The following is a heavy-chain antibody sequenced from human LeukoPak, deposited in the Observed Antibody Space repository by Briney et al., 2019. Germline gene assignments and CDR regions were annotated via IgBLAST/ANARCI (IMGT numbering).Heavy chain of an antibody. J-gene: IGHJ4*02. CDR1: GYTLTELS. V-gene: IGHV1-24*01. CDR2: FDPEDGET. D-gene: IGHD1-26*01. Sequence: ASVKVSCMVSGYTLTELSMHWVRQAPGKGLEWMGGFDPEDGETIYAQKFQGRVTVTEDTSTDTAYMELSSLRSEDTAVYYCATDHLVAWELLRLDYWGQGTLVTVSS. CDR3: ATDHLVAWELLRLDY.